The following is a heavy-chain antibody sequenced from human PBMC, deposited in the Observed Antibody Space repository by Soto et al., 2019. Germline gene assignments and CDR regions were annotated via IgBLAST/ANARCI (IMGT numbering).Heavy chain of an antibody. J-gene: IGHJ4*02. V-gene: IGHV3-30-3*01. D-gene: IGHD5-18*01. CDR2: ISYDGSNK. CDR1: GFTFRTYA. Sequence: PGGSLRLSCAASGFTFRTYAMHWVRLAPGKGLEWVAVISYDGSNKYYADSVKGRFTISRDNSKNSLYLQMNSLRTEDTALYYCAKDLTRDYTYAYDYWGQGTLVTVSS. CDR3: AKDLTRDYTYAYDY.